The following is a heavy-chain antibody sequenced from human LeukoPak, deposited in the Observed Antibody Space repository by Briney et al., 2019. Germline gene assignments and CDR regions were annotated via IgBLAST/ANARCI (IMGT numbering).Heavy chain of an antibody. J-gene: IGHJ3*02. CDR1: GGSFSSYY. CDR2: IYYSGST. Sequence: PSETLSLTCAVYGGSFSSYYWSWIRQPPGKGLEWIGYIYYSGSTNYNPSLKSRVTISVDTSKNQFSLKLSSVTAADTAVYYCARSHGVSRAFDIWGQGTMVTVSS. CDR3: ARSHGVSRAFDI. D-gene: IGHD3-16*01. V-gene: IGHV4-59*01.